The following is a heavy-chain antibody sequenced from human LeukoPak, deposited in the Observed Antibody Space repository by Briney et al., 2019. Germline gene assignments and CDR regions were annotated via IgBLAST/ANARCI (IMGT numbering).Heavy chain of an antibody. CDR2: IKSKTDGETT. CDR1: GFTFSNAW. J-gene: IGHJ4*02. CDR3: TTSYLAVAGYYFDY. Sequence: GGSLRLSCAASGFTFSNAWMNWVRQAPGKGLEWVGRIKSKTDGETTDYAAPVKGRFTISRDDSKYTLYLQKNSLKTEDTAVYYCTTSYLAVAGYYFDYWGQGTLVTVSS. V-gene: IGHV3-15*07. D-gene: IGHD6-19*01.